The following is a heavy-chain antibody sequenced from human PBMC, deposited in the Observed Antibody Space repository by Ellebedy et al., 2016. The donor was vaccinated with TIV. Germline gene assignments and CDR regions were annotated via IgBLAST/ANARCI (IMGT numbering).Heavy chain of an antibody. CDR1: GFNFINNA. D-gene: IGHD5-12*01. V-gene: IGHV3-33*01. CDR2: IWFDTSNK. J-gene: IGHJ4*02. Sequence: GGSLRLXXAASGFNFINNAIHWVRQAPGKGLQWVAVIWFDTSNKYYAESVKGRFTISRDSSRNTVYLHLNSLRAEDTALYYCVAGAGWLPDFWGQGTLVAVSS. CDR3: VAGAGWLPDF.